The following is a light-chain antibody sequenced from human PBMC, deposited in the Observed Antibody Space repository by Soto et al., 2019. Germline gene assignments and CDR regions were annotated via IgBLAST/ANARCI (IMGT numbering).Light chain of an antibody. CDR1: SSNIGNNY. Sequence: QSVLTQPPSVSAAPGQKVTISCSGSSSNIGNNYLSWYQQFPGTAPKLLIYDNNKRPSGIPDRFSGSKSGTSATPGITGLQTGDEADYYCGTWDSSLSVHVFGTGTKVTVL. V-gene: IGLV1-51*01. CDR2: DNN. CDR3: GTWDSSLSVHV. J-gene: IGLJ1*01.